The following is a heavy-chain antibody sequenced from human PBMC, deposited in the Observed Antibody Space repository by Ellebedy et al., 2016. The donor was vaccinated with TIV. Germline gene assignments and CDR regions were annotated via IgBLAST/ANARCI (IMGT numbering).Heavy chain of an antibody. Sequence: ASAKVSCXASGDSFTDHSFSWVRQAPGQGLEWIGGVIPIFKRTNYAVHGRVTITADESTKMSYMELSSLRSDDTAVYFCAARDIAVSGKDYWGQGTQVTVSS. CDR3: AARDIAVSGKDY. V-gene: IGHV1-69*13. CDR1: GDSFTDHS. D-gene: IGHD6-19*01. CDR2: VIPIFKRT. J-gene: IGHJ4*02.